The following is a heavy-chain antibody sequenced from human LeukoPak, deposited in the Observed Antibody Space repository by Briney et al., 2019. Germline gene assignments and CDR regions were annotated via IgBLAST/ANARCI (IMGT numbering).Heavy chain of an antibody. CDR1: GGSISSYY. CDR3: ARRSYSSSWYYFDY. Sequence: PSETLSLTCTVSGGSISSYYWSWIRQPPGKGLEWIAYIYTSGSTNYNPSLKSRVTISVDTSKNQFSLKLSSVTAADTAVYYCARRSYSSSWYYFDYWGQGTLVTVSS. D-gene: IGHD6-13*01. CDR2: IYTSGST. J-gene: IGHJ4*02. V-gene: IGHV4-4*09.